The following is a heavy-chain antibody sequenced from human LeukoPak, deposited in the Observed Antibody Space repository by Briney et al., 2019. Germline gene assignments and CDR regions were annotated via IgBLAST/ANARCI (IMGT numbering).Heavy chain of an antibody. CDR2: INPNRGGT. J-gene: IGHJ6*03. V-gene: IGHV1-2*02. CDR1: GYTFTRYY. Sequence: GASVKVSCKASGYTFTRYYIHWVRQPPGQGLEYMGWINPNRGGTNYAQKFQGRVTMTRDTSISTAYMELNRLRSDDTAVYYCARDLYQWLPSTRPRDYYYYMDVWGEGTTVTVSS. CDR3: ARDLYQWLPSTRPRDYYYYMDV. D-gene: IGHD6-19*01.